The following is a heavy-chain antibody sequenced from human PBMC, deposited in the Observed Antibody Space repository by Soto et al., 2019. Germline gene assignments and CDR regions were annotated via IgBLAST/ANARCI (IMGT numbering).Heavy chain of an antibody. CDR2: IFYTGSP. J-gene: IGHJ3*02. D-gene: IGHD6-25*01. CDR1: GGSISSGDYY. Sequence: QVQLQESGPGLVKPSQTLSLTCTVSGGSISSGDYYWTLIRQPPGKGLEWIGFIFYTGSPYYNPSLKSRVAISVDTSKNQFSLNLTSVTAADTAVYFCAGEPKGGPAAGAIESWGQGTMVTVSS. CDR3: AGEPKGGPAAGAIES. V-gene: IGHV4-30-4*01.